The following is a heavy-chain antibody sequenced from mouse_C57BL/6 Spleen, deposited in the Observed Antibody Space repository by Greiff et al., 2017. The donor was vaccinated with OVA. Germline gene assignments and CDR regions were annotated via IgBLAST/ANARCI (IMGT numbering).Heavy chain of an antibody. D-gene: IGHD1-1*01. CDR2: IGPATGNT. CDR3: ARRDYYGRREDY. CDR1: GFNFKNSY. Sequence: VQLQQSVAELVKPGASVKLSCTASGFNFKNSYMHWVKQRPEQGLEWIGRIGPATGNTKTPPKFQGKATITADTSSNTAYLQLSSLTSEDTAIYDCARRDYYGRREDYWGQGTTLTVSS. J-gene: IGHJ2*01. V-gene: IGHV14-3*01.